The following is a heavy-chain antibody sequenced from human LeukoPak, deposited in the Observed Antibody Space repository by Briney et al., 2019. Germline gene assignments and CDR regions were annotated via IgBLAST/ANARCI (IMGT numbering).Heavy chain of an antibody. V-gene: IGHV3-30*01. CDR1: GFTFSSYA. D-gene: IGHD5-18*01. CDR3: ARAQGYSYGWDAFDI. CDR2: IAYDGSNK. Sequence: GRSLRLSCTASGFTFSSYAMRWVRQAPGKGLEWVAVIAYDGSNKYYADSVKGRFTIYRDNSKNTLYLQMNSLRAEDTAVYYCARAQGYSYGWDAFDIWGQGIMVTVSS. J-gene: IGHJ3*02.